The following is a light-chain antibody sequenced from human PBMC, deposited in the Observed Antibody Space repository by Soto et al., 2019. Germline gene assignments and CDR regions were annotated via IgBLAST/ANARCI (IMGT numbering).Light chain of an antibody. V-gene: IGKV3-20*01. CDR2: GAS. J-gene: IGKJ5*01. CDR3: QHYAHNSPIT. Sequence: VLTQSPGTLGGSTGQRXSLACRAGQSVSSRLAWYQQRPGQAPRLLISGASSRATGIPDRFSGSGSGTDFTLTISRLEPEDFALYYCQHYAHNSPITFGQGTRLEIK. CDR1: QSVSSR.